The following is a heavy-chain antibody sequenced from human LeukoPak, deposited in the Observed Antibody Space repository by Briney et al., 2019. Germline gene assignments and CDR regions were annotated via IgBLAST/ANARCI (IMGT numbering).Heavy chain of an antibody. J-gene: IGHJ6*02. CDR2: IRSRAYGGTT. D-gene: IGHD5-18*01. CDR1: GFTFGDHA. CDR3: SRGPIQLWVHSGMDV. Sequence: GGSLRLSCSSYGFTFGDHAMSWVRQAPGKGLEWVGFIRSRAYGGTTEYAASVKSRFSISRDDSKGIAYLQMNGLKIEDTAVYYCSRGPIQLWVHSGMDVWGQGTTVTVSS. V-gene: IGHV3-49*04.